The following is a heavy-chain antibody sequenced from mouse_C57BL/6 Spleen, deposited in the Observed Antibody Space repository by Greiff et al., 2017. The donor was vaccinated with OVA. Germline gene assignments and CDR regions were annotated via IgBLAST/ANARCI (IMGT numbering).Heavy chain of an antibody. CDR1: GYTFTDYY. D-gene: IGHD1-1*01. V-gene: IGHV1-26*01. J-gene: IGHJ1*03. CDR2: INPNNGGT. Sequence: VQLQQSGPELVKPGASVKISCKASGYTFTDYYMNWVKQSHGKSLEWIGDINPNNGGTSYNQKFKGKATLTVDKSSSTAYMELRSLTSEDSAVYYCARLNLYYYGSPGYFDVWGTGTTVTVSS. CDR3: ARLNLYYYGSPGYFDV.